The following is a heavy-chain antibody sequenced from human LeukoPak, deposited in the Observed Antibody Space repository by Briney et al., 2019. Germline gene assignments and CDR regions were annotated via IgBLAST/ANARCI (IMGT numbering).Heavy chain of an antibody. CDR2: IYSGGST. D-gene: IGHD3-3*01. Sequence: GGSLRLSCAASGFTVSSNYMSWVRQAPGKGLEWVSVIYSGGSTYYADSVKGRFTISRDNSKNTLYLQMNSLRAGDTAVYYCANEAEWLSFDYWGQGTLVTVSS. J-gene: IGHJ4*02. CDR1: GFTVSSNY. CDR3: ANEAEWLSFDY. V-gene: IGHV3-66*01.